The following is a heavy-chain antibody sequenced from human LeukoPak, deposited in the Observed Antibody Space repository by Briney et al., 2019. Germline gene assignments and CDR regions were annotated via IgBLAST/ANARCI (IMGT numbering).Heavy chain of an antibody. CDR1: GYTFTGYY. Sequence: ASVKVSCKASGYTFTGYYMHWVRQAPGQGLEWMGWISAYNGNTNYAQKLQGRVTMTTDTSTSTAYMELRSLRSDDTAVYYCARDASDWYSDYWGQGTLVTVSS. CDR3: ARDASDWYSDY. D-gene: IGHD6-19*01. J-gene: IGHJ4*02. V-gene: IGHV1-18*04. CDR2: ISAYNGNT.